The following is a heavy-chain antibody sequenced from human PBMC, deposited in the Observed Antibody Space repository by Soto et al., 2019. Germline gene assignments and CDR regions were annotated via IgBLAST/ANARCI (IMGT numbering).Heavy chain of an antibody. CDR1: GFTLSNFY. CDR2: IKGDGSDA. CDR3: ARDTVTSD. Sequence: EVQLVESGGGLVQPGGSLRLSCAASGFTLSNFYISWVRQAPGKGLEWLGNIKGDGSDAHYVDSVKGRFTISRDNAGNSIYLQMNNLRAEDTAMYYCARDTVTSDWGQGTLVTVSS. J-gene: IGHJ4*02. V-gene: IGHV3-7*03.